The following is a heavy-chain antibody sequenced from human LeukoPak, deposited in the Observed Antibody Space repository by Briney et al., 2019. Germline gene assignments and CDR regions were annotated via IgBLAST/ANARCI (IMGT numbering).Heavy chain of an antibody. J-gene: IGHJ6*03. CDR3: AKGSKAVLFTRDHYMDV. CDR1: GFTFSSYD. CDR2: IRYDGSNK. V-gene: IGHV3-30*02. D-gene: IGHD6-19*01. Sequence: PGGSLRLSCAASGFTFSSYDIHWVRQAPGKGLEWVAFIRYDGSNKYYADSVRGRFTISRDNSKNTLYLHMNSLRAEDTAVYFCAKGSKAVLFTRDHYMDVWGKGTTATISS.